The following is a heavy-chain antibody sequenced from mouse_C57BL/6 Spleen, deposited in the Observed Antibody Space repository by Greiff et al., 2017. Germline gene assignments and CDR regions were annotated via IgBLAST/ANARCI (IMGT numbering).Heavy chain of an antibody. V-gene: IGHV1-7*01. CDR1: GYTFTSYW. J-gene: IGHJ4*01. D-gene: IGHD2-4*01. CDR3: ARVEYDYDGDYYAMDY. Sequence: QVQLKQSGAELAKPGASVKLSCKASGYTFTSYWMHWVKQRPGQGLEWIGYINPSSGYTKYNQKFKDKATLTADKSSSTAYMQLSSLTYEDSAVYYCARVEYDYDGDYYAMDYWGQGTSVTVSS. CDR2: INPSSGYT.